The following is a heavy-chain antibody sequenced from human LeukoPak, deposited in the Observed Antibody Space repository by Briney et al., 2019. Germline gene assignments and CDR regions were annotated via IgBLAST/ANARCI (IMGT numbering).Heavy chain of an antibody. V-gene: IGHV3-7*03. CDR1: GFTFGSCW. D-gene: IGHD6-19*01. CDR2: INQDGSQK. Sequence: GGSLRLSCAASGFTFGSCWMNWVRQTPGKGLEWVANINQDGSQKFYVGSVKGRFTISRGTSKNTLHLQMNSLRAEDTAIYYCTRTSSGWYSGDWGQGTLVTVSS. J-gene: IGHJ4*02. CDR3: TRTSSGWYSGD.